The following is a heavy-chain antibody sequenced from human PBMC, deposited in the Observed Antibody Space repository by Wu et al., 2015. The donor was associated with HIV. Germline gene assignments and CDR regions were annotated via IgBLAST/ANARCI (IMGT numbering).Heavy chain of an antibody. Sequence: QVQLVQSGAEVKKPGASVKVSCKASGYTFTGYYMHWVRQAPGQGLEWMGWINPNSGGTNYAQKFQGRVTMTRDTSISTAYMELSRLRSDDTAVYYCARDGLWYYYDNSGYYHYWGQGTLVTVSS. CDR2: INPNSGGT. J-gene: IGHJ4*02. CDR1: GYTFTGYY. CDR3: ARDGLWYYYDNSGYYHY. D-gene: IGHD3-22*01. V-gene: IGHV1-2*02.